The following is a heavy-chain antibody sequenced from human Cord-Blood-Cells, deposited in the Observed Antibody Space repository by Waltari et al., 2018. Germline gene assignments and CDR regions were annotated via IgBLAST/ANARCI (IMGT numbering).Heavy chain of an antibody. CDR1: GFPFSSYE. Sequence: GLVQPGGSLRLSCAASGFPFSSYEMNWVRQAPGQGLEWVSYISSSGSTIYYADSVKGRFTISRDNAKNSLYLHMNSLRAKDTAVYYCARDQYRRYYGSGSYYFPDYWGQGTLVTVSS. V-gene: IGHV3-48*03. CDR2: ISSSGSTI. J-gene: IGHJ4*02. CDR3: ARDQYRRYYGSGSYYFPDY. D-gene: IGHD3-10*01.